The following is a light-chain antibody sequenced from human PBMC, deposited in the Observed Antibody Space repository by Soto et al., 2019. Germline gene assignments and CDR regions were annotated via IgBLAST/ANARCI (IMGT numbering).Light chain of an antibody. J-gene: IGKJ1*01. V-gene: IGKV1-39*01. CDR3: LQTYFIPRT. CDR1: QNINSQ. CDR2: GAF. Sequence: DIKMTQSPPSLSASVGDSVTITCRASQNINSQLNWYQQKPGRAPQLLIYGAFTLQSGVPSRFSGRGSVTDFTLTISSLQHEDFASYYCLQTYFIPRTFGPGTNLDI.